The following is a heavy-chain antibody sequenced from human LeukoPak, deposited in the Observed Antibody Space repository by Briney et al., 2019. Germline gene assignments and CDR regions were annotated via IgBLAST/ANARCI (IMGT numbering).Heavy chain of an antibody. J-gene: IGHJ4*02. CDR1: GYTFTSYG. CDR2: ISAYNGNT. CDR3: ARDLGRNYGDYLEDY. Sequence: ASVKVSCKASGYTFTSYGISWVRQAPGQGLEWMGWISAYNGNTNYAQKLQGRVTMTTDTSTSTAYMELRSLRSDETAVYYCARDLGRNYGDYLEDYWGQGTLVTVSS. V-gene: IGHV1-18*04. D-gene: IGHD4-17*01.